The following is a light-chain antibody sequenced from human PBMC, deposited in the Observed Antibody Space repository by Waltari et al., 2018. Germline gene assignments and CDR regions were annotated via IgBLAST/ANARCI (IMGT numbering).Light chain of an antibody. Sequence: DIVMTQTPLSLPVTLGEPASISCRSSQSLLDSEDGNTYLEWYLQKPGQSPQLLIYEVSNRASRVPDSFSGSGSDTDFTLKISRVEAEDVGVYYCMQALEFPFTFGPGTKLDIK. V-gene: IGKV2-40*01. J-gene: IGKJ3*01. CDR3: MQALEFPFT. CDR2: EVS. CDR1: QSLLDSEDGNTY.